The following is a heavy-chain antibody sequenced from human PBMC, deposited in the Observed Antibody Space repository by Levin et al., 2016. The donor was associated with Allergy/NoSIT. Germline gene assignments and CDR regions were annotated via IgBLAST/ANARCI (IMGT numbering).Heavy chain of an antibody. CDR3: VNSWPGHSDY. D-gene: IGHD3-10*01. V-gene: IGHV3-7*03. CDR2: INGDGSEK. Sequence: GGSLRLSCAASGFTFSSYAMSWVRQAPGKGLEWVANINGDGSEKLYVDSVRGRFTISRDNAKNSLWLQMNNLRGDDTAMYYCVNSWPGHSDYWGQGTLVTVSS. J-gene: IGHJ4*02. CDR1: GFTFSSYA.